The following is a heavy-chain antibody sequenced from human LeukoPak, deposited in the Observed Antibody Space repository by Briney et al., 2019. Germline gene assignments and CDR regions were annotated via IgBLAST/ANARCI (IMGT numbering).Heavy chain of an antibody. J-gene: IGHJ4*02. D-gene: IGHD1-26*01. CDR2: IYPGDSDT. CDR3: AIGSGSYIFFAY. V-gene: IGHV5-51*01. CDR1: GYSFTSYW. Sequence: GESLKISCKGSGYSFTSYWLGWVRQMPGKGLEWMGIIYPGDSDTRYSPSFQGQVTISADKSISTAYLKWRRLKATATAMYSLAIGSGSYIFFAYWGQASPVTVPS.